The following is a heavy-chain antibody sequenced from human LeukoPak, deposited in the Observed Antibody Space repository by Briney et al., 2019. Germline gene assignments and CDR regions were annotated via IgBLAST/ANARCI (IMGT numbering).Heavy chain of an antibody. CDR3: ARGHDSSGYYEY. V-gene: IGHV3-30*04. D-gene: IGHD3-22*01. CDR1: GFSLSSYA. Sequence: HPGGSLTLSCVASGFSLSSYAMHWVRQAPGKGLEWVAAILYHGSNIYYADSVKGRFTISRDNSKNTLYLQMNSLRAEDTAVYYCARGHDSSGYYEYWGQGTLATVSS. J-gene: IGHJ4*02. CDR2: ILYHGSNI.